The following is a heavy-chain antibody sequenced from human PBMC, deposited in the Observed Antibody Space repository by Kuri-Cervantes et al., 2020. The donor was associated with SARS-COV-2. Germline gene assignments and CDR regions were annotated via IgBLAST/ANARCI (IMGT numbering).Heavy chain of an antibody. Sequence: GESLKFSCAASEFTLSSYSMNWVRQAPGKGLEWVSSISSSSSYIYYADSVKGRFTISRDNAKNPLYLQMNSLRAEDTAVYYCAREHCSSTSCYGFDYWGQGTLVTVSS. CDR1: EFTLSSYS. J-gene: IGHJ4*02. CDR3: AREHCSSTSCYGFDY. V-gene: IGHV3-21*01. D-gene: IGHD2-2*01. CDR2: ISSSSSYI.